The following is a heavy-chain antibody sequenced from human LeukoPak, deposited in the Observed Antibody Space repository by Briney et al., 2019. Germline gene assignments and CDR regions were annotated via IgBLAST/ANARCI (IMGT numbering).Heavy chain of an antibody. CDR3: AKESDSGSAHPFDP. CDR1: RAVSANFA. D-gene: IGHD3-10*01. V-gene: IGHV3-23*01. Sequence: GSLRLARAPSRAVSANFAISTVRHAPGEGLEWVSGLGQSGGSTKYADSVKGRFILSRDISKDTLYLQMNSLRAEDTDVYYCAKESDSGSAHPFDPWGQGVLVIVSS. CDR2: LGQSGGST. J-gene: IGHJ5*02.